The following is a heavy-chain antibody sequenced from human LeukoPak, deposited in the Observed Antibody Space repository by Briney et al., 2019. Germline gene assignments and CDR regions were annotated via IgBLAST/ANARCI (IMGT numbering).Heavy chain of an antibody. CDR2: IYYSGST. V-gene: IGHV4-59*08. CDR1: GGSISSYH. D-gene: IGHD6-19*01. CDR3: ARHTGVAGYYYYGMDV. Sequence: SETLSLTCTVSGGSISSYHWSWIRQPPGKGLEWIGYIYYSGSTNYNPSLKSRVTISVDTSKNQFSLKLSSVTAADTAVYYCARHTGVAGYYYYGMDVWGQGTTVTVSS. J-gene: IGHJ6*02.